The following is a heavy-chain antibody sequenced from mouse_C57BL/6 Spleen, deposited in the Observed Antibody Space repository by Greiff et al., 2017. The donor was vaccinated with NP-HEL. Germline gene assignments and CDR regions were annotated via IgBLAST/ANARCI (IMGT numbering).Heavy chain of an antibody. CDR2: IDPSDSYT. Sequence: QVQLQQPGAELVKPGASVKLSCKASGYTFTSYWMQWVKQRPGQGLEWIGEIDPSDSYTNYNQKFKGKATFTVDTSSSTAYMQLSSLTSEDSAVYYCARSELGRGYWGQGTTLTVSS. CDR1: GYTFTSYW. D-gene: IGHD4-1*01. J-gene: IGHJ2*01. CDR3: ARSELGRGY. V-gene: IGHV1-50*01.